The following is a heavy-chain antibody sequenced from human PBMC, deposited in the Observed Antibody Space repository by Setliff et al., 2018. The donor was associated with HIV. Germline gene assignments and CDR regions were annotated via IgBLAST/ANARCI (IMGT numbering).Heavy chain of an antibody. V-gene: IGHV4-31*01. J-gene: IGHJ4*02. D-gene: IGHD5-18*01. CDR1: GGSISSGGYY. CDR3: ARGGYGYTSDYFDY. CDR2: IYYSGRT. Sequence: TLSLTCTVSGGSISSGGYYWSWIRQLPETGLEWIGYIYYSGRTFYNPSLKSQITISVDTSKNQFSLKLNSVTAADTAVYYCARGGYGYTSDYFDYWGQGILVTVSS.